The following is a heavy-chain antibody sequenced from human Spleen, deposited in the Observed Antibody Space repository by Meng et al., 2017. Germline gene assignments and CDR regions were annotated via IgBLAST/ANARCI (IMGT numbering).Heavy chain of an antibody. J-gene: IGHJ4*02. CDR3: ARDLGWVLFDY. D-gene: IGHD3-3*01. Sequence: GGSLRLSCAASGFTFSSYEMNWVRQAPGKGLEWVSYISSSGSTIYYADSVKGRFTISRDNAKNSLYLQMNSLRAEDTAVYYCARDLGWVLFDYWGQGTLVTVSS. CDR1: GFTFSSYE. CDR2: ISSSGSTI. V-gene: IGHV3-48*03.